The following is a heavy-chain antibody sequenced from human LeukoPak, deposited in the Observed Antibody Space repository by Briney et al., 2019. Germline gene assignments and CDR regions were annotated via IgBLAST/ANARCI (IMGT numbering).Heavy chain of an antibody. Sequence: PGGTLRLSCAASGFTFSSYAMHWVRQAPGKGLEWVAVISYDGSNKYYADSVKGRFTISRDNSKNTLYLQMNSLRAEDTAVYYCARDCESSSWFNWFDPWAQGTLVTVSS. CDR1: GFTFSSYA. CDR3: ARDCESSSWFNWFDP. D-gene: IGHD6-13*01. CDR2: ISYDGSNK. J-gene: IGHJ5*02. V-gene: IGHV3-30-3*01.